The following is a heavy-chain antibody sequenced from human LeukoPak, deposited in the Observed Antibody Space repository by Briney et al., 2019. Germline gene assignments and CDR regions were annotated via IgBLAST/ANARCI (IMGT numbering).Heavy chain of an antibody. CDR2: IYYSGST. V-gene: IGHV4-39*01. CDR3: ARGRSSALDT. D-gene: IGHD1-26*01. J-gene: IGHJ3*02. CDR1: GGSISSSSYY. Sequence: SETLSLTCTVSGGSISSSSYYWGWIRQPPAKGLEWIGSIYYSGSTYYNPSLKSRVTISVDTSKNQFSLQLNSVTPEDTAVYYCARGRSSALDTWGQGTVVTVSS.